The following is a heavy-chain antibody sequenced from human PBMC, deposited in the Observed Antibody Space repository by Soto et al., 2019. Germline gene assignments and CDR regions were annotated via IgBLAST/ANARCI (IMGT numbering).Heavy chain of an antibody. D-gene: IGHD3-22*01. CDR3: ARGADSSGYLLEYFQH. Sequence: QVQLVQSGAAVKKPGSSVKVSCKASGGTFSSYAISWVRQAPGQGLEWVGGIIPIFGTATYAQKFQGRVTITADESTGTAYMELRSLRSEDTAVYYGARGADSSGYLLEYFQHWGQGTLVTVSS. V-gene: IGHV1-69*01. CDR1: GGTFSSYA. J-gene: IGHJ1*01. CDR2: IIPIFGTA.